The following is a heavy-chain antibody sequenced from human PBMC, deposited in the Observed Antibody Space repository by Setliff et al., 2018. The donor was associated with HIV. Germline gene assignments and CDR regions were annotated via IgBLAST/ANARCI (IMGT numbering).Heavy chain of an antibody. J-gene: IGHJ6*03. CDR3: ARDTLYYNFWSGYPRYYYYYMDV. Sequence: RDPPGKGLEWIGYIYTSGSTNYNPSLKSRVTISVDTSKNQFSLKLSSVTAADTAVYYCARDTLYYNFWSGYPRYYYYYMDVWGKGTTVT. V-gene: IGHV4-4*08. D-gene: IGHD3-3*01. CDR2: IYTSGST.